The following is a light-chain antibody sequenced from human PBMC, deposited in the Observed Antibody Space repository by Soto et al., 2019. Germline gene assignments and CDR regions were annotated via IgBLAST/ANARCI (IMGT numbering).Light chain of an antibody. CDR3: QQYYTTPWT. J-gene: IGKJ1*01. Sequence: VMTQSPDSLAVSLGERATINCKSSQSVLYSSNNKNYLAWYQQKPGQPPKLLIYWASTRESGVPDRFSGSGSGTDFTLTISSLKAEDVAVYYCQQYYTTPWTFGQGTKVEIK. V-gene: IGKV4-1*01. CDR2: WAS. CDR1: QSVLYSSNNKNY.